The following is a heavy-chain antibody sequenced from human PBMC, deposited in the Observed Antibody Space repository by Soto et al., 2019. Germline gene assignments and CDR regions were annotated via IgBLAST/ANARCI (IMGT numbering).Heavy chain of an antibody. CDR1: GFIFYRYG. V-gene: IGHV3-33*01. D-gene: IGHD3-22*01. J-gene: IGHJ4*02. Sequence: GCLRLSGAASGFIFYRYGMHSVRQTPGKGLEWVAVIYYVGTSKYYADSVKGRFTISRDNSRYTLYLQVNSLRAEDTPVYYCARGYSSGYSAFDYWGQGAPVTVSS. CDR2: IYYVGTSK. CDR3: ARGYSSGYSAFDY.